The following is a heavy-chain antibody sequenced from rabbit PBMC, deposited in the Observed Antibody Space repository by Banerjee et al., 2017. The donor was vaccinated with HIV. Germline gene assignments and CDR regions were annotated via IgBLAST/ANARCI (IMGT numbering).Heavy chain of an antibody. J-gene: IGHJ4*01. CDR2: ISAGGST. D-gene: IGHD2-1*01. V-gene: IGHV1S24*01. CDR3: ASHIATMTMVMPLNL. Sequence: QEQLVESGGGLVTPGGTLTLTCTASGSDISSYSMGWVRQAPGKGLEYIGYISAGGSTYYANWAKGRFTISKTSSTTVTLQMTSLTAADTATYFCASHIATMTMVMPLNLWGPGTLVTVS. CDR1: GSDISSYS.